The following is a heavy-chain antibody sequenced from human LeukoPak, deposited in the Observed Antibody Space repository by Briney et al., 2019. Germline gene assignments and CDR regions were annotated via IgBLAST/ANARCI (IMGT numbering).Heavy chain of an antibody. CDR1: GFTFGDYA. J-gene: IGHJ4*02. V-gene: IGHV3-49*03. CDR2: IRSKAYGGTT. Sequence: SGGSLRLSCTASGFTFGDYAMSWFRQAPGKGLEWVGFIRSKAYGGTTEYAASVKGRFTISRDDSKSIAYLQMNSLKTEDTAVYYCTKASSGRTDYYFDYWGQGTLVTVSS. D-gene: IGHD3-22*01. CDR3: TKASSGRTDYYFDY.